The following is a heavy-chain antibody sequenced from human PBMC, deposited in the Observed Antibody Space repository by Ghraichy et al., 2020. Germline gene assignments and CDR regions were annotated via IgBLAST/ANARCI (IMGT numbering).Heavy chain of an antibody. V-gene: IGHV3-23*01. CDR1: GFTFSSYV. Sequence: GGSLRLSCKASGFTFSSYVMSWVHQAPGKGLEWVSAITGSGSDSYYADSVRGRFTISRDNTKNTLYLQMSSLRAEDAAIYYCAKYDYGALWGQGTLVTVS. J-gene: IGHJ4*02. D-gene: IGHD4-17*01. CDR3: AKYDYGAL. CDR2: ITGSGSDS.